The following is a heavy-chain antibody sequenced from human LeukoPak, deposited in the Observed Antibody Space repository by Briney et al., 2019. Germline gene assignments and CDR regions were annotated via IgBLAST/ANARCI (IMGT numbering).Heavy chain of an antibody. Sequence: GASVKVSCKASGYTFNSYGISWVRRAPGHRLEWMGWISGYNGNTHYADNLQGRVTMTTDTSTSTAYMELRSLRSDDTAVYYCARDEARYSSGYYPNWFDPWGQGTLVTVSS. CDR2: ISGYNGNT. J-gene: IGHJ5*02. V-gene: IGHV1-18*01. D-gene: IGHD3-22*01. CDR3: ARDEARYSSGYYPNWFDP. CDR1: GYTFNSYG.